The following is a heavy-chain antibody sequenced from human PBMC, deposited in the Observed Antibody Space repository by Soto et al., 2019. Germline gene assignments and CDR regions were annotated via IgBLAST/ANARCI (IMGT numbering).Heavy chain of an antibody. Sequence: EVQLWESGGGLVQPGGSLRLSCAASGFTSRTYAMPWVRQAPGKGLEWVSYITYSGGSTEYADSVRGRLTISRDNSKKTLYLQMNSLRAEDTAVYYCVKNYADRRGPVDSWGRGTLVSVSS. CDR3: VKNYADRRGPVDS. V-gene: IGHV3-23*01. CDR2: ITYSGGST. D-gene: IGHD3-16*01. CDR1: GFTSRTYA. J-gene: IGHJ4*02.